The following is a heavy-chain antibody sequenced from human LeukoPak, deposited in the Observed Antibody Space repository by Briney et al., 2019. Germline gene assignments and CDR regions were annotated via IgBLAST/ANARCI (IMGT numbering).Heavy chain of an antibody. CDR2: INPNSGGT. D-gene: IGHD2-2*01. CDR3: ARDHCTSNSCYGDSYYGMDV. CDR1: GYTLTDYY. V-gene: IGHV1-2*02. Sequence: ASVKVLCKASGYTLTDYYLLWVWEAPGQGLGWMGWINPNSGGTEYAQKFQGRVTMTRDTSISTAYMDLSRLGSDDTAMYYCARDHCTSNSCYGDSYYGMDVWGQGTTVTVSS. J-gene: IGHJ6*02.